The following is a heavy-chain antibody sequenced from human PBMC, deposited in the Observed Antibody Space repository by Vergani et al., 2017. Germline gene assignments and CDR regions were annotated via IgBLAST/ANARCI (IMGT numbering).Heavy chain of an antibody. CDR3: ARQGGSGWYGGFDY. CDR2: INPSGGST. D-gene: IGHD6-19*01. Sequence: QVQLVQSGAEVKKPGSSVKVSCKASGGTFSSYTISWVRQAPGQGLEWMGIINPSGGSTSYAQKFQGRVTMTRDTSTSTVYMELSSLRSEDTAVYYCARQGGSGWYGGFDYWGQGTLVTVSS. CDR1: GGTFSSYT. J-gene: IGHJ4*02. V-gene: IGHV1-46*03.